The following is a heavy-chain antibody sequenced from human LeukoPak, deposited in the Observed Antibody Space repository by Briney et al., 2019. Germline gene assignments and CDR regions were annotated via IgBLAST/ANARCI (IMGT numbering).Heavy chain of an antibody. J-gene: IGHJ4*02. V-gene: IGHV4-34*01. D-gene: IGHD3-22*01. CDR1: GGSFSGYY. Sequence: SETLSLTCAVYGGSFSGYYWSWIRQPPGKGLEWIGEINHSGSTNYNPSLKSRVTISVDTSKNQFSLKLSSVTAADTAVYYCASRIPASHSGGYRTDWGQGTLVTVSS. CDR3: ASRIPASHSGGYRTD. CDR2: INHSGST.